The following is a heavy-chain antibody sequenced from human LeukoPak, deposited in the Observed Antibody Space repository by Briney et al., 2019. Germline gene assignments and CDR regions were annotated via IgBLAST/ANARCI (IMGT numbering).Heavy chain of an antibody. V-gene: IGHV3-53*01. CDR2: IYSGGST. D-gene: IGHD3-22*01. J-gene: IGHJ4*02. CDR1: GFTFSNYA. CDR3: ARRAGDYSHPYDY. Sequence: GGSLRLSCAASGFTFSNYAMSWVRQAPGKGLEWVSFIYSGGSTHYSDSVKGRFTISRDNSKNTLYLQMNSLRAEDTAVYYCARRAGDYSHPYDYWGQGTLVTVS.